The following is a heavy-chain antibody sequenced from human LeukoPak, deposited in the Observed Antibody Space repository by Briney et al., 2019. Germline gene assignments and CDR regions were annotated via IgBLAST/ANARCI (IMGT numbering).Heavy chain of an antibody. Sequence: SETLSLTCTVSGGSISSSSYYWGWIRQPPGKGLEWIGRIYTSGSTNYNPSLKSRVTISVDTSKNQFSLKLSSVTAADTAVYYCASEAYDFWSGYPSLGWFDPWGQGTLVTVSS. CDR2: IYTSGST. D-gene: IGHD3-3*01. V-gene: IGHV4-39*07. J-gene: IGHJ5*02. CDR1: GGSISSSSYY. CDR3: ASEAYDFWSGYPSLGWFDP.